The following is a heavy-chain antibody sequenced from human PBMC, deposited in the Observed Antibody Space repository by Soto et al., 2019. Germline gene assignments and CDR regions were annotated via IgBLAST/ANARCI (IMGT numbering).Heavy chain of an antibody. CDR2: ISRGSSTI. J-gene: IGHJ5*02. CDR3: ARDPPVLRFLEWSKNWFDP. CDR1: SFIFSTSA. V-gene: IGHV3-48*02. D-gene: IGHD3-3*01. Sequence: GGSLRLSCAASSFIFSTSAMNWVRQAPGKGLEWLSYISRGSSTIYYADSVKGRFTISRDNAKNSLYLQMNSLRDEDTAVYYCARDPPVLRFLEWSKNWFDPWGHGTLVTVSS.